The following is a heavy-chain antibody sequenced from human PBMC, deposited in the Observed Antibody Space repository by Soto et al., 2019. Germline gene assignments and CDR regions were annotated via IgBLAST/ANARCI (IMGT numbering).Heavy chain of an antibody. V-gene: IGHV4-34*01. J-gene: IGHJ4*02. Sequence: KPSETLSLTCAVYGGSFSGHYWSWIRQSPGRGLEWIGEINHSGATNYSPSLKSRITLLVDTSKNQFSLKLRSVTAADTAVYYCVRGITLIEAVQGGAPDKYYFDSWGQGTRVTVSS. CDR2: INHSGAT. CDR3: VRGITLIEAVQGGAPDKYYFDS. CDR1: GGSFSGHY. D-gene: IGHD3-22*01.